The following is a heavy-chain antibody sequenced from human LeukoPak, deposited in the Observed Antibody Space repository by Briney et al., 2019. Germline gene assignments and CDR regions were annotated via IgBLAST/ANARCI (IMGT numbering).Heavy chain of an antibody. D-gene: IGHD3-10*01. V-gene: IGHV3-23*01. CDR2: ISGSSAST. CDR3: MVRGVIITPEYDYYYYMDG. CDR1: GFTFSSYS. J-gene: IGHJ6*03. Sequence: PGGSLRLSCAPSGFTFSSYSMNWVRPAPGKELEWGSAISGSSASTYYADSVKGRFTISRDNSKHTLHLQMNSLRAEDTAVYYSMVRGVIITPEYDYYYYMDGWGKGTTVTISS.